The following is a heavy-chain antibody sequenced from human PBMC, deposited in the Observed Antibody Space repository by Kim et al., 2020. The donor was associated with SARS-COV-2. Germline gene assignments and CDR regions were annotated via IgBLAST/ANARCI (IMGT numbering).Heavy chain of an antibody. D-gene: IGHD6-13*01. Sequence: GGSLRLSCAASGFTFSSYSMNWVRPAPGKGLEWVSSISSSSSYIYYADSVKGRFTISRANAKNSLYLQMNSLRAEETAVYYCARGEYSSSWFRRDFDCWCQRTLDTASS. V-gene: IGHV3-21*01. CDR1: GFTFSSYS. CDR3: ARGEYSSSWFRRDFDC. CDR2: ISSSSSYI. J-gene: IGHJ4*02.